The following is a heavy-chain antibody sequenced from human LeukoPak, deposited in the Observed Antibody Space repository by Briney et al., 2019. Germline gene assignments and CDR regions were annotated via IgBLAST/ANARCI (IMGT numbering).Heavy chain of an antibody. D-gene: IGHD1-26*01. J-gene: IGHJ4*02. CDR3: AKESRIVGATSFDY. Sequence: GGSLRLSCAASGFTFSSYGMHWVRQASGKGLEWVAFIRYDGSNKYYADSVKGRFTISRDNSKNTLYLQMNSLRAEDTAVYYCAKESRIVGATSFDYWGQGTLVTVSS. V-gene: IGHV3-30*02. CDR1: GFTFSSYG. CDR2: IRYDGSNK.